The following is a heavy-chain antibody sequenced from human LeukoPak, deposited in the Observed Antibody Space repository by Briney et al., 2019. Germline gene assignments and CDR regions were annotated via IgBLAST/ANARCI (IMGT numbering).Heavy chain of an antibody. CDR1: GFAFGSEA. V-gene: IGHV3-23*01. CDR2: ISPGGGTT. D-gene: IGHD2-21*02. J-gene: IGHJ4*02. CDR3: AKLFTRGCGGDCYPFDY. Sequence: PGGSLRLSCAVSGFAFGSEAMSWVRQSPARGLEWVASISPGGGTTYYADYVKGRFTISRDNSKNSLFVQMNSLRAEDTAVYYCAKLFTRGCGGDCYPFDYWGQGTLVTVSS.